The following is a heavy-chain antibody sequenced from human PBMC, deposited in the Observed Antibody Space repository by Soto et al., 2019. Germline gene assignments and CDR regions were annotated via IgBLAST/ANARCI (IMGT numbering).Heavy chain of an antibody. J-gene: IGHJ4*02. CDR2: INSDGSST. V-gene: IGHV3-74*01. D-gene: IGHD6-19*01. CDR3: ARRGAVAGLHY. CDR1: XXTFSSYW. Sequence: EVQLVESGGGLVQPGGSLRVSCAASXXTFSSYWMHWVRQAPGKGLVWVSRINSDGSSTSYADSVKGRFTISRDNAKNTLYLQMNSLRAEDTAIYYCARRGAVAGLHYWGQGTLVTVSS.